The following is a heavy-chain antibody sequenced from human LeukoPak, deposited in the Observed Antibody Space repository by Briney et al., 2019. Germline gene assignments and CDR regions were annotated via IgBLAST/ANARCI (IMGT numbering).Heavy chain of an antibody. CDR2: INHSGGT. V-gene: IGHV4-34*01. D-gene: IGHD6-6*01. CDR3: AREEAWSSSSLGGFDP. CDR1: GGSFSGYY. J-gene: IGHJ5*02. Sequence: PSETLSLTCAVYGGSFSGYYWSWIRQPPGKGLEWIGEINHSGGTNYNPSLMGRVTMSVDTSKNQFSLKLTSVTAADTAVYYCAREEAWSSSSLGGFDPWGQGTLVTVSS.